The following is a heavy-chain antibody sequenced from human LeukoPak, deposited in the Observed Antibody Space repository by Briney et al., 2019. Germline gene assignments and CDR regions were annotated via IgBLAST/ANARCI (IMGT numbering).Heavy chain of an antibody. V-gene: IGHV4-38-2*01. Sequence: SETLSLTCAVSGYSISSGYYWGWIRPPPGKGLEWIGSIYHSGSTYYNPSLKSRVTISVDKSKNQFSLKLSSVTAADTAVYYCARSGRPLRYWGQGTLVTVSS. CDR1: GYSISSGYY. CDR2: IYHSGST. CDR3: ARSGRPLRY. D-gene: IGHD1-26*01. J-gene: IGHJ4*02.